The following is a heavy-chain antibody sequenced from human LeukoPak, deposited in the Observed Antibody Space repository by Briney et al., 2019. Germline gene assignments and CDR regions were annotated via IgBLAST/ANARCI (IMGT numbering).Heavy chain of an antibody. CDR1: GGTFSSYA. Sequence: LVKVSCKASGGTFSSYAISWVRQAPGQGLEWMGGIIPIFGTANYAQKFQGRVTITTDESTSTAYMELSSLRSEDTAVYYCARDRNGIGPAGIMVRAGYYMDVWGKGTTVTVSS. CDR3: ARDRNGIGPAGIMVRAGYYMDV. J-gene: IGHJ6*03. CDR2: IIPIFGTA. V-gene: IGHV1-69*05. D-gene: IGHD3-10*01.